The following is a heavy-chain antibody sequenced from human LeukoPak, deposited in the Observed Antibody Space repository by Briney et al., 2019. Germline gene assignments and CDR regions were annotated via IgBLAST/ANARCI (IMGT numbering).Heavy chain of an antibody. CDR2: IYYSGSI. CDR3: ARRSQYSVRAFDI. J-gene: IGHJ3*02. V-gene: IGHV4-28*05. D-gene: IGHD4-11*01. CDR1: GYSISSSNW. Sequence: SEALSLTCAVSGYSISSSNWWGWIRQPPGKGLEWIGYIYYSGSIYCNPSLKSRVTMSVDTSKNQFSLKLSSVTAVDTAVYYCARRSQYSVRAFDIWGQGTMVTVSS.